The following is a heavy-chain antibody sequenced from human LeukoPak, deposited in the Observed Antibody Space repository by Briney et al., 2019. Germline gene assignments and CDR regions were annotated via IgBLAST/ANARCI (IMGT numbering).Heavy chain of an antibody. D-gene: IGHD3-16*01. J-gene: IGHJ4*02. CDR3: ARRRSLGGPIDY. CDR1: GGSFSGYY. Sequence: SETLSLTCAIYGGSFSGYYWTWIRQPPGRGLEWIGEINQSGTTNYNSSLKSRVTVSVDTSKNQFSLKVSSVTAADTAVYYCARRRSLGGPIDYWGQGSLVTVSS. V-gene: IGHV4-34*01. CDR2: INQSGTT.